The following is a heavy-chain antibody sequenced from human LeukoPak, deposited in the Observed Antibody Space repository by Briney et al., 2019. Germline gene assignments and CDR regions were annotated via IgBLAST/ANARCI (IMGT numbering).Heavy chain of an antibody. V-gene: IGHV3-74*01. Sequence: GGSLRLSCAASGFTFRRHWMHWVRQAPGKGLVWVSRINGDGSATYYADSVRGRFSISRDNPKNTLYLHMHSLRADDTAVYYCAREEEMATNTDYWGQGTLVTVSS. CDR3: AREEEMATNTDY. CDR2: INGDGSAT. D-gene: IGHD5-24*01. J-gene: IGHJ4*02. CDR1: GFTFRRHW.